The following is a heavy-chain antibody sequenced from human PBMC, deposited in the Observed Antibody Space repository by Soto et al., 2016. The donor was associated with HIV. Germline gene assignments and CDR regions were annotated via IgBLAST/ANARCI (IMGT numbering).Heavy chain of an antibody. V-gene: IGHV3-74*01. J-gene: IGHJ4*02. CDR1: GFTFSSYW. CDR3: VRGYHSGNYYIFGY. Sequence: EVQLVESGGGLVQPGGSLRLSCAASGFTFSSYWIHWVRQDPVKGLVWVSRISNDGSSTNYADSVKGRFTISRDNAKNTLYLQMNSLRAEDTAVYYCVRGYHSGNYYIFGYWGQGTLVTVSS. CDR2: ISNDGSST. D-gene: IGHD3-10*01.